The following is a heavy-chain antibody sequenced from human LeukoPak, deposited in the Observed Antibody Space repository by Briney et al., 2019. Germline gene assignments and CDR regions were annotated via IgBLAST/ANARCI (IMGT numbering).Heavy chain of an antibody. J-gene: IGHJ3*02. Sequence: GGSLRLSCTGSGFGFSSYVMYWVRQAPGKGLKYVSSISSNGGNTYYANSVKGRVTISRDNSKKTLYPQMDSLRAEDMAVYYCASQDGFDIWGQGTMVTVSS. CDR1: GFGFSSYV. CDR2: ISSNGGNT. V-gene: IGHV3-64*01. CDR3: ASQDGFDI.